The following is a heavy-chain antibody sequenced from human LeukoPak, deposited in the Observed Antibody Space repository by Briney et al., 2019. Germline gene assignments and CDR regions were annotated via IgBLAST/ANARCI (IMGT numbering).Heavy chain of an antibody. Sequence: SETLSLTCTVSGGSISSYYWSWIRQPPGKGLEWIGYIYYSGSTNYNPSLESRVTISVDTSKNQFSLKLSSVTAADTAVSYCARGRITIFGVVTDAFDIWGQGTMVTVSS. CDR2: IYYSGST. D-gene: IGHD3-3*01. J-gene: IGHJ3*02. V-gene: IGHV4-59*01. CDR1: GGSISSYY. CDR3: ARGRITIFGVVTDAFDI.